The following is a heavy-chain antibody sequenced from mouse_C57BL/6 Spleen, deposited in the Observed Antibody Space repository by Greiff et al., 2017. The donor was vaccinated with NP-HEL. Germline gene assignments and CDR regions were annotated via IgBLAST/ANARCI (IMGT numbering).Heavy chain of an antibody. D-gene: IGHD1-1*01. CDR3: ARYIYYGSSSYAMDY. J-gene: IGHJ4*01. CDR2: IYPGDGDT. CDR1: GYAFSSSW. V-gene: IGHV1-82*01. Sequence: QVQLQQSGPELVKPGASVKISCKASGYAFSSSWMNWVKQRPGKGLEWIGRIYPGDGDTNYNGKFKGKATLTADKSSSTAYMQLSSLTSEDSAVYFCARYIYYGSSSYAMDYWGQGTSVTVSS.